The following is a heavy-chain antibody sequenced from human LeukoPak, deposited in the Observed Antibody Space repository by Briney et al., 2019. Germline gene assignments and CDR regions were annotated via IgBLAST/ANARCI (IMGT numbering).Heavy chain of an antibody. D-gene: IGHD4-17*01. V-gene: IGHV1-69*13. CDR2: IIPIFGTA. J-gene: IGHJ6*02. CDR3: ARDGETTVTTDPDYGMDV. CDR1: GGTFSSHA. Sequence: SVKVSCKASGGTFSSHAISWVRQAPGQGLEWMGGIIPIFGTANYAQKFQGRVTITADESTSTAYMELSSLRSEDTAVYYCARDGETTVTTDPDYGMDVWGQGTTVTVSS.